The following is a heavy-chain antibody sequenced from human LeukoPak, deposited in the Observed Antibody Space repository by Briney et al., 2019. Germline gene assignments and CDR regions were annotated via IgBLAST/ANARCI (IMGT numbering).Heavy chain of an antibody. CDR2: TSHSDSP. CDR1: GMSITSRHY. D-gene: IGHD3-16*01. CDR3: ARDFGETSLPNWFDP. J-gene: IGHJ5*02. V-gene: IGHV4-38-2*02. Sequence: SETLSLTCSVSGMSITSRHYWGWIRQPPGKGLEWIGSTSHSDSPYYNPSLESRVTISLDTSRNHFSLKLTSVTAADTAVYYCARDFGETSLPNWFDPWGQGTLVIVSS.